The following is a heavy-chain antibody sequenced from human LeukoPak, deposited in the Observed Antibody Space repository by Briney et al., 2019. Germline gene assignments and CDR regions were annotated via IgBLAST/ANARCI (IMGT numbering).Heavy chain of an antibody. CDR3: TTNADSSGYYYEYYGMDV. CDR1: GFTFRNYA. V-gene: IGHV3-23*01. CDR2: INGGGDNT. Sequence: GGSLRLSCATAGFTFRNYAMSWVRQAPGKGLEWVSAINGGGDNTYYADSVKGRFTISRDNSNSTLLLYLNSLKTEDTAVYYCTTNADSSGYYYEYYGMDVWGQGTTVTVSS. D-gene: IGHD3-22*01. J-gene: IGHJ6*02.